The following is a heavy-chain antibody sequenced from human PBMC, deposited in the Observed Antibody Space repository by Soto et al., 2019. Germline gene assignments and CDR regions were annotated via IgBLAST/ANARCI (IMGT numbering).Heavy chain of an antibody. CDR1: GFTFSSYW. V-gene: IGHV3-74*01. CDR2: INSDGSST. D-gene: IGHD4-17*01. J-gene: IGHJ5*02. Sequence: VQLVESGGGLVQPGGSLRLSCAASGFTFSSYWMHWVRQAPGKGLVWVSRINSDGSSTSYADSVKGRFTISRDNAKNTLYLQMNSLRAEDTAVYYCARDPTDYGGNSAFPSNWFDPWGQGTLVTVSS. CDR3: ARDPTDYGGNSAFPSNWFDP.